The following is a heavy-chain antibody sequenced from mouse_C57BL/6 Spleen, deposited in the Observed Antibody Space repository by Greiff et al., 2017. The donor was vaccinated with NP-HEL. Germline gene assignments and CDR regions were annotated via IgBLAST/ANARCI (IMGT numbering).Heavy chain of an antibody. CDR1: GYTFTSYW. J-gene: IGHJ1*03. CDR3: ARTPLITTVRYFDV. CDR2: IHPNSGST. D-gene: IGHD1-1*01. V-gene: IGHV1-64*01. Sequence: QVQLKQPGAELVKPGASVKLSCKASGYTFTSYWMHWVKQRPGQGLEWIGMIHPNSGSTNYNEKFKSKATLTVDKSSSTAYMQLSSLTSEDSAVYYCARTPLITTVRYFDVWGTGTTVTVSS.